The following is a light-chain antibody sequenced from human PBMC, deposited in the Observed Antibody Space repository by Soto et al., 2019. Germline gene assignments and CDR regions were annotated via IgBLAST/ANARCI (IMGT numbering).Light chain of an antibody. CDR2: GAS. V-gene: IGKV1-33*01. Sequence: DIQMTQSPSSLSASVGDRVTITCQASQDISNYLNWYQQKPGKAPKLLIYGASNLETGVPSRFSGSASGTYFTFTISSLQPEDIATYYCQQYDNLPYTFGQGTKLEIK. CDR1: QDISNY. CDR3: QQYDNLPYT. J-gene: IGKJ2*01.